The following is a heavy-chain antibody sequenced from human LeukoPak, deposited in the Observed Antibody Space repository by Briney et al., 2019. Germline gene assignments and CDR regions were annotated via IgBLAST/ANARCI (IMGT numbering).Heavy chain of an antibody. Sequence: ASVKVSCKASGYIFPNYGINWVRQAPGQGLEWMGWISAYNGNTKYTQKLQDRVTMTTDTSTSTAYMELKTLRSDDTAVYFCARAGYSRFVDDLDYWGQGTLVTVSS. CDR2: ISAYNGNT. CDR1: GYIFPNYG. D-gene: IGHD1-26*01. J-gene: IGHJ4*02. V-gene: IGHV1-18*01. CDR3: ARAGYSRFVDDLDY.